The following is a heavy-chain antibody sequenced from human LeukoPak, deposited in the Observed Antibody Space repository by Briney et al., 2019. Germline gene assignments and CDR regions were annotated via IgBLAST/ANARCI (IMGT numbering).Heavy chain of an antibody. V-gene: IGHV3-30-3*01. Sequence: PGRSLRLSCAASGFTFSSYAMHWVRQAPGKGLEWVAVISYDGSNKYYADSVKGRFTISRDNSKNTLYLQMSSLRAEDTAVYYCARTPGYYLYYFDYWGQGTLVTVSS. CDR3: ARTPGYYLYYFDY. D-gene: IGHD3-22*01. CDR2: ISYDGSNK. J-gene: IGHJ4*02. CDR1: GFTFSSYA.